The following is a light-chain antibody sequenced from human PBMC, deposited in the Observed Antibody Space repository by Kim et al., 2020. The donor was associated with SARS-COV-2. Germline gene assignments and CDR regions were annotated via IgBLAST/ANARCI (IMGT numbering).Light chain of an antibody. V-gene: IGKV3-15*01. CDR3: QQYYSWPWT. Sequence: VSPGERATLSCRASQSVSNKLAWYQHKPGQAPRLLIYNASPRATGIPDRFSGSGSGTEFTLTISSLQSEDFAIYYCQQYYSWPWTFGQGTKVDIK. J-gene: IGKJ1*01. CDR2: NAS. CDR1: QSVSNK.